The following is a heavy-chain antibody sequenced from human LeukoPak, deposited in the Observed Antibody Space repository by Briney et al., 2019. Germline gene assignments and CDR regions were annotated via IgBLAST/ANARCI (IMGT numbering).Heavy chain of an antibody. J-gene: IGHJ3*02. D-gene: IGHD2-15*01. CDR2: IYYSGST. CDR1: GGSISSDY. V-gene: IGHV4-59*01. CDR3: ARVGCSGGSCYDDAFDI. Sequence: PSETLSLTWTLRGGSISSDYWSRIRQPPGKGLEWIGYIYYSGSTNYNPSLKSRVTISVDTSKNQFSLKLSSVTAADTAVYYCARVGCSGGSCYDDAFDIWGQGTMVTVSS.